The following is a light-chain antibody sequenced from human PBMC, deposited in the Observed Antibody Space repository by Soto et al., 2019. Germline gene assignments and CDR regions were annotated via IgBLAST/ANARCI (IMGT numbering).Light chain of an antibody. J-gene: IGKJ1*01. CDR1: QSISSY. Sequence: DIQMTQSPSSLSASVGDRVTITCRASQSISSYLNWYQQKPGKAPNLLIYAASSLQSGVSSRFSGSGSGTAVSLTISSRQPADCGIYYCQQTYSTARTFGQGTKVEIK. CDR2: AAS. CDR3: QQTYSTART. V-gene: IGKV1-39*01.